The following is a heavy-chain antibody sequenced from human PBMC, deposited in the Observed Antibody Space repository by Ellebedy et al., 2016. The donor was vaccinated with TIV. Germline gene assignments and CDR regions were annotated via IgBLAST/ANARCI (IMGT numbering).Heavy chain of an antibody. CDR3: ARCPHQLRSSFYYGMDV. V-gene: IGHV3-23*01. Sequence: GESLKISCAASGFIFSNYPMNWVRQAPGKGLEWVSGISGSGGASNFADSVKGRFAISRDNSKNTLYLQMNSLRAEDTAVYYCARCPHQLRSSFYYGMDVWGQGTTVTVSS. J-gene: IGHJ6*02. CDR1: GFIFSNYP. CDR2: ISGSGGAS. D-gene: IGHD4-23*01.